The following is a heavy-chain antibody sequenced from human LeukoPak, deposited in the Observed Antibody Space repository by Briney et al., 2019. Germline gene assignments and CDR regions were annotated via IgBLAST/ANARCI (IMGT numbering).Heavy chain of an antibody. CDR1: GFTFSSYW. V-gene: IGHV3-74*01. J-gene: IGHJ6*02. CDR3: ARVRIAAAGPIYYYYGMDV. Sequence: GGSLRLSCAASGFTFSSYWMLWVRQAPGKGLVWVSRINSDGSSTSYADSVKGRFTISRDNAKNTLYLQMNSLRAEDTAVYYCARVRIAAAGPIYYYYGMDVWGQGTTVTVSS. D-gene: IGHD6-13*01. CDR2: INSDGSST.